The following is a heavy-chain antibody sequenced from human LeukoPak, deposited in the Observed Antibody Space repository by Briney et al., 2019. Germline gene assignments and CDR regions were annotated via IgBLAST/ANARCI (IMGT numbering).Heavy chain of an antibody. Sequence: SETLSLTCAVHGGSFSGYYWSWIRQPPGKGLEWIGEINHSGGTNYNPSLKSRVTISVDTSKNQFSLKLSSVTAADTAVYYCARGRGPCSGGSCYSVSWFDPWGQGTLVTVSS. CDR2: INHSGGT. V-gene: IGHV4-34*01. J-gene: IGHJ5*02. CDR1: GGSFSGYY. CDR3: ARGRGPCSGGSCYSVSWFDP. D-gene: IGHD2-15*01.